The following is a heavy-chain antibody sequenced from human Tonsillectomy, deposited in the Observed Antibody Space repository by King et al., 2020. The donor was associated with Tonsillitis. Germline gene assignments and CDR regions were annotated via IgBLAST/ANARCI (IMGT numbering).Heavy chain of an antibody. J-gene: IGHJ4*02. CDR2: ISVYYGNT. CDR1: GYIFTSNS. Sequence: QLVQSAAEVKKPGASVKVSCKASGYIFTSNSISWVRQAPGQGLEWMGWISVYYGNTSYAQKLQGRVTMTTDTSTSTAYIELRSLRSDDTAVYYCARNYYDSTGFYYSIFDFWGQGTLVTVSA. D-gene: IGHD3-22*01. V-gene: IGHV1-18*04. CDR3: ARNYYDSTGFYYSIFDF.